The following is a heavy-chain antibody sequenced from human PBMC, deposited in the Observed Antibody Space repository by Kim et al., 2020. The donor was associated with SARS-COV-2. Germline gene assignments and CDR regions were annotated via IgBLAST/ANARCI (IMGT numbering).Heavy chain of an antibody. J-gene: IGHJ3*02. CDR2: IYTSGST. D-gene: IGHD3-3*01. Sequence: SETLSLTCTVSGGSISSYYWSWIRQPAGKGLEWIGRIYTSGSTNYNPSLKSRVTMSVDTSKNQFSLKLSSVTAADPAVYYCSRDRRFTIFGVVIEDAFDMWGQGTMVTVSS. CDR3: SRDRRFTIFGVVIEDAFDM. V-gene: IGHV4-4*07. CDR1: GGSISSYY.